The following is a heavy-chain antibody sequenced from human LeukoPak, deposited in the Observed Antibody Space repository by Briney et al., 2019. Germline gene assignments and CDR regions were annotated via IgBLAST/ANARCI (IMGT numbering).Heavy chain of an antibody. D-gene: IGHD3-16*01. J-gene: IGHJ4*02. CDR2: ISRDGSTP. V-gene: IGHV3-43*01. CDR1: GFIFDDSV. CDR3: ARDIRGTYFDS. Sequence: GGSLRLSCLASGFIFDDSVMHWGRQAPGKGLEWISLISRDGSTPYYADSVKGRFTISRDNSKNSLFLQMNSLTPEDTSVYYCARDIRGTYFDSWGQGTLVTVSS.